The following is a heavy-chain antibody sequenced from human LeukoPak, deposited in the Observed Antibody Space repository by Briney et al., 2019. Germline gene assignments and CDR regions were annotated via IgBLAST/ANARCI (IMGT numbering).Heavy chain of an antibody. Sequence: GGSLRLSCAASGFTFSSYWMSWVRQAPGKGLEWVANIKQDGYEKYYVDSVKGRFTISRDNAKNSLYLQMNSLRADDTAIYYCARDKIVGPTTLDYWGQGTLVTVSS. CDR3: ARDKIVGPTTLDY. J-gene: IGHJ4*02. CDR1: GFTFSSYW. V-gene: IGHV3-7*01. D-gene: IGHD1-26*01. CDR2: IKQDGYEK.